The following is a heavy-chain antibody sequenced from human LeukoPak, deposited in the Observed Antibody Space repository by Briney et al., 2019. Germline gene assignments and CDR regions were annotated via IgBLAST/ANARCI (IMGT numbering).Heavy chain of an antibody. V-gene: IGHV1-2*02. D-gene: IGHD1-26*01. CDR2: INPNSGGT. J-gene: IGHJ4*02. CDR3: ARVPRGGATYYFDY. Sequence: ASVKVSCKASGYTFTTYGISWVRQAPGQGLEWMGWINPNSGGTNYAQKFQGRVTMTRDTSISTAYMELSRLRSDDTAVYYCARVPRGGATYYFDYWGQGTLVTVSS. CDR1: GYTFTTYG.